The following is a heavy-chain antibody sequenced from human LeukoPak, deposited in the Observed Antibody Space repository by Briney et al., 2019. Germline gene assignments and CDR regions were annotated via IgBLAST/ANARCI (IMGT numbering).Heavy chain of an antibody. J-gene: IGHJ6*03. CDR3: ARAFCSSTSCPFYYYYYMDV. CDR1: GYTFTGYY. CDR2: INPNSGGT. V-gene: IGHV1-2*02. Sequence: GASVKVSCKASGYTFTGYYMHWVRQAPGQGLEWMGWINPNSGGTNYAQKFQGRVTMTRDTSISTAYMELSRLRSDDTAVYYCARAFCSSTSCPFYYYYYMDVWGKGTTVTVSS. D-gene: IGHD2-2*01.